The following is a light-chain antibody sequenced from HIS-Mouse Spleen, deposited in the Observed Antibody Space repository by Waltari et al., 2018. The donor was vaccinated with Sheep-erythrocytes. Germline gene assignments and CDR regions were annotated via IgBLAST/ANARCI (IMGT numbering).Light chain of an antibody. CDR3: SSYTSSSTLYV. J-gene: IGLJ1*01. CDR1: SSDVGGYNY. CDR2: EVS. V-gene: IGLV2-14*01. Sequence: QSALTQPASVSGSPGQSITISCTGTSSDVGGYNYVPWYQQHPGKAPKLMIYEVSNRPQGVLNRFSASKSGNTASLTISGLQAEDEADYYCSSYTSSSTLYVFGTGTKVTVL.